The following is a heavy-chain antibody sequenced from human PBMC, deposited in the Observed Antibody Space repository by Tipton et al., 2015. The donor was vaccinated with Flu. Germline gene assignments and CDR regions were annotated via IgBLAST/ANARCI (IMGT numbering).Heavy chain of an antibody. D-gene: IGHD3-10*01. Sequence: TLSLTCSVSGDSIGSRYFWGWIRQPPGKGLEWIGNVHQTGSTYYNPSLKSRVTVSLDTSNNQFSLNLRFVTAADTAMYYCARSTYYYGSGTSDFWGQGALVTVTS. J-gene: IGHJ4*02. CDR2: VHQTGST. CDR1: GDSIGSRYF. CDR3: ARSTYYYGSGTSDF. V-gene: IGHV4-38-2*01.